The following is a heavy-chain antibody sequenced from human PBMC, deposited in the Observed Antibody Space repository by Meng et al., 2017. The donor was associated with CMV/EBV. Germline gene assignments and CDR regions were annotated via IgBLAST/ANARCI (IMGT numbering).Heavy chain of an antibody. CDR2: INPSGGST. V-gene: IGHV1-46*01. CDR1: GYTFTSYH. CDR3: ARGTLSGSSPAVFDY. Sequence: ASVKVSCKASGYTFTSYHMHWVRQAPGQGLEWMGIINPSGGSTSYAQKFQGRVTMTRDTSTSTVYMELSSLRSEDTAVYYCARGTLSGSSPAVFDYWGQGTLVTVSS. D-gene: IGHD1-26*01. J-gene: IGHJ4*02.